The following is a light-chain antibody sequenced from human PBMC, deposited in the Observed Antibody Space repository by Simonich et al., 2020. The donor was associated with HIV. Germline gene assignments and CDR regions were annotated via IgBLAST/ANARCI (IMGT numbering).Light chain of an antibody. V-gene: IGLV1-51*01. CDR3: GTWDSSLSTWV. CDR2: DNN. Sequence: QSVLMQPPSVSAPPGQKVTISCSGSSSNIGNNYVSWYQQLPETAPKLLIYDNNKRPSGIPDRFSGSKSGTSATLGITGLQTGDEADYYCGTWDSSLSTWVFGGGTKVTVL. J-gene: IGLJ3*02. CDR1: SSNIGNNY.